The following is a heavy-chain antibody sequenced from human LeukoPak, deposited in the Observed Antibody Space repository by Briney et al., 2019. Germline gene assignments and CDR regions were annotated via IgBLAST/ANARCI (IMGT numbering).Heavy chain of an antibody. CDR2: IYSSGST. J-gene: IGHJ3*02. CDR1: GGSISSYH. Sequence: SSETLSLTCTVSGGSISSYHWSWIRQPPGKGLEWIGYIYSSGSTNYNPSLKSRVTISVDTSKNQFSLRLSSVTAADTAVYYCARRRGAHTANALDIWGQGTMVTVSS. D-gene: IGHD3-10*01. V-gene: IGHV4-59*08. CDR3: ARRRGAHTANALDI.